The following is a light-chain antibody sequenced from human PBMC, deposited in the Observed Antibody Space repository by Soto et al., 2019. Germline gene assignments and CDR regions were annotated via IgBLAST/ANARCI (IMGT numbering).Light chain of an antibody. CDR3: ETWDSNTPFV. CDR2: LEGSGSY. V-gene: IGLV4-60*02. CDR1: SGHSSYI. Sequence: QLVLTQSSSASASLGSSVKLTCTLSSGHSSYIIAWHQQQPGKAPRYLMKLEGSGSYNKGSGVPDRFSDSSSGADRYLTISTLQFEDEADYYCETWDSNTPFVFGTGTKLTVL. J-gene: IGLJ1*01.